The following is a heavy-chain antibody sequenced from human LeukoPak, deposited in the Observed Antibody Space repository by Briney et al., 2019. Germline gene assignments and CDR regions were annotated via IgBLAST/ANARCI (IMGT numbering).Heavy chain of an antibody. CDR2: IYSGGST. CDR1: GFTVSSNY. Sequence: GGSLRLSCAASGFTVSSNYMSWVRQAPGKGLEWVSVIYSGGSTYYADSVKDRFTISRDNSKNTLYLQMNSLRAEDTAAYYCARSPSGYYFYFDYWGQGTLVTVSS. CDR3: ARSPSGYYFYFDY. D-gene: IGHD3-22*01. V-gene: IGHV3-66*01. J-gene: IGHJ4*02.